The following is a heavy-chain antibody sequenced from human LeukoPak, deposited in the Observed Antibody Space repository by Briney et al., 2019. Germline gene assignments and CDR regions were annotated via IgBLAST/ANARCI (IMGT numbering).Heavy chain of an antibody. CDR2: IKEDGSEK. J-gene: IGHJ4*02. V-gene: IGHV3-7*01. CDR3: ARSQLRYFDY. CDR1: GFTVSSNY. Sequence: GGSLRLSCAASGFTVSSNYMSWVRQAAGKGLEWVAYIKEDGSEKYYVDSVKGRFTISRDNAKNSLYLLMNSLRAEDSALYYCARSQLRYFDYWGQGTLVTVSS. D-gene: IGHD1-1*01.